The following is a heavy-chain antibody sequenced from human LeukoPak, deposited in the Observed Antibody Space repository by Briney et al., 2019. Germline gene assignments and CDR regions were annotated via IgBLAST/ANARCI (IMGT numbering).Heavy chain of an antibody. J-gene: IGHJ4*02. V-gene: IGHV3-30-3*01. CDR3: ARPYSSGWYGDFDY. CDR2: ISYDRSNK. Sequence: GGSLRLSCAASGFTFSSYAMHWVRQAPGKGLEWVAVISYDRSNKYYADSAKGRFTISRDNSKNTLFLQMNSLRAEDTAVYYCARPYSSGWYGDFDYWGQGTLVTVSS. CDR1: GFTFSSYA. D-gene: IGHD6-19*01.